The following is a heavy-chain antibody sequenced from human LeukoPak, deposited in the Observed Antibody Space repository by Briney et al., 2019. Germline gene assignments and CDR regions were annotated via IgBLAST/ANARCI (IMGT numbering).Heavy chain of an antibody. CDR2: IDHSGNT. Sequence: PSETLSLTCAVYGGSFSGYDWSWFRQPPGKGLEWIGEIDHSGNTNYNPSLKSRVTISADTSTSQFSLKLSSVTAADTAVYYCARVGYYDSSGLVWGQGTLVTVSS. CDR1: GGSFSGYD. J-gene: IGHJ4*02. CDR3: ARVGYYDSSGLV. V-gene: IGHV4-34*01. D-gene: IGHD3-22*01.